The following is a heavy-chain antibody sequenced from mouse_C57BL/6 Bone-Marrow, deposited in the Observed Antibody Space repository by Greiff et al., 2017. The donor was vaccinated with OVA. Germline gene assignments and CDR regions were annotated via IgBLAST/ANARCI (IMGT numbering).Heavy chain of an antibody. Sequence: QVQLKESGAELVRPGTSVKMSCKASGYTFTNYWIGWAKQRPGHGLEWIGDIYPGGGYTNYNEKFKGKATLTADKSSGTAYMQFSSLTSEDSAIYYCARGSLPWYFDVWGTGTTVTVSS. D-gene: IGHD2-1*01. CDR3: ARGSLPWYFDV. CDR2: IYPGGGYT. CDR1: GYTFTNYW. J-gene: IGHJ1*03. V-gene: IGHV1-63*01.